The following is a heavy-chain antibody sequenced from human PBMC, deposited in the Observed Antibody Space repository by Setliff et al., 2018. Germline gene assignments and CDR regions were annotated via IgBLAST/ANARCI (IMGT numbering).Heavy chain of an antibody. J-gene: IGHJ4*02. CDR2: IYYSGST. D-gene: IGHD4-17*01. CDR1: GGSISSGDYY. V-gene: IGHV4-30-4*08. CDR3: ASSTYGSYFDY. Sequence: PSETLSLTCTVSGGSISSGDYYWSWIRQPPGKGLGRIGYIYYSGSTYYNPSLKSRVTISVDTSKNQFSLKLSSVTAADTAVYYCASSTYGSYFDYWGQGTLVTVSS.